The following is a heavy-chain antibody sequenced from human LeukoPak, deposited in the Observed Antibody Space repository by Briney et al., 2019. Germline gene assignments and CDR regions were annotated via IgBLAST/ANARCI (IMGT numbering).Heavy chain of an antibody. CDR2: ISGSDNTI. CDR3: ARGWRFSYFVN. CDR1: GFTFSAYE. V-gene: IGHV3-48*03. D-gene: IGHD3-3*01. J-gene: IGHJ4*02. Sequence: GRSLRLSCAASGFTFSAYEMNWVRQAPGKGLEWVSYISGSDNTIYYADSVKGRFTISRDNAKNSLFLQLSSLRAEDTAVYYCARGWRFSYFVNWGQGTLVTVSS.